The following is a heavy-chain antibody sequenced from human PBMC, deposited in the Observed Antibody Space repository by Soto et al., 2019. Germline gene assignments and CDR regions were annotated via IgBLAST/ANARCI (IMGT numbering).Heavy chain of an antibody. CDR3: ALSDTVTTDY. Sequence: EVQLVESGGGLVQPGGSLRLSCAASGLTFSSYWMHWVRQAPGKGMVWVSRITSDGSSTNYADSVKGRFTNSRDNAKNTLYLQMNSLRAEDTAVYYCALSDTVTTDYWGKVTLVTVSS. V-gene: IGHV3-74*01. J-gene: IGHJ4*02. D-gene: IGHD4-17*01. CDR1: GLTFSSYW. CDR2: ITSDGSST.